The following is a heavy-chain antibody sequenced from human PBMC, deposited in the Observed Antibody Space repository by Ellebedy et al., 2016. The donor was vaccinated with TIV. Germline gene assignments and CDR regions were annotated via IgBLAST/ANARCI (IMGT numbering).Heavy chain of an antibody. V-gene: IGHV3-30*04. CDR2: ISFDGSDK. J-gene: IGHJ4*02. Sequence: PGGSLRLSCAASGFTFSRYAMHWVRQAPGKGLEWVAIISFDGSDKYYSDSVKGRFTISRDNSQNTLYVQMNSLRAEDTAVYYCARDYGEYAGNMYYFDSWGQGTLVTVSS. CDR1: GFTFSRYA. CDR3: ARDYGEYAGNMYYFDS. D-gene: IGHD2-8*01.